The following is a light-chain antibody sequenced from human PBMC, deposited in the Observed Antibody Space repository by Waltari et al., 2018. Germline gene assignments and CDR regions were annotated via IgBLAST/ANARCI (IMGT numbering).Light chain of an antibody. Sequence: SYELTQPPSVSASPGQTGRIACSGDALHKRYAYWYQQQPAQAPVLVVYKERERPSGIPERFSGSSSGTTVTLTISGVQAEDEADYYCQSADSSGTYVVFGGGTKLTVL. V-gene: IGLV3-25*03. J-gene: IGLJ2*01. CDR3: QSADSSGTYVV. CDR2: KER. CDR1: ALHKRY.